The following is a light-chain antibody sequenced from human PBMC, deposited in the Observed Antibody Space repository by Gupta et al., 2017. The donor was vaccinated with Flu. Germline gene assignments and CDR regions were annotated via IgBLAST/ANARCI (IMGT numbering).Light chain of an antibody. CDR1: RLEDKD. CDR2: KDT. V-gene: IGLV3-1*01. CDR3: QTWDRTTWV. J-gene: IGLJ3*02. Sequence: SELTQPPSVSLSPGQTASISCSGARLEDKDVSWHQQKPGQSPVLVIYKDTSRPSGSPDRFSGYISVNTATLTISKTQAMDEADYYCQTWDRTTWVFGGGTKLTVL.